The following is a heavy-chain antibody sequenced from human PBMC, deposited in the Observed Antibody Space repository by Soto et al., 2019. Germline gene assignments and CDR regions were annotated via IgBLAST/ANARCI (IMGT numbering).Heavy chain of an antibody. D-gene: IGHD6-19*01. Sequence: GGSLRLSCADSGFNVSSNYMSWVRQAPGKGLEWVSVIYSGGSTYYADSVKGRFTISRDNSKNTLYLQMNSLRAEDTAVYYCARESRFGIAVAGGFEYWGQGTLVTVSS. CDR1: GFNVSSNY. V-gene: IGHV3-66*01. CDR2: IYSGGST. J-gene: IGHJ4*02. CDR3: ARESRFGIAVAGGFEY.